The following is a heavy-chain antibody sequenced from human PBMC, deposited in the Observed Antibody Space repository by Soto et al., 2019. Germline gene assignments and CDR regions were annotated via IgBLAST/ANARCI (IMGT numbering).Heavy chain of an antibody. V-gene: IGHV4-4*02. CDR1: GGTIRSPDW. J-gene: IGHJ5*02. CDR2: IFQSGST. Sequence: SETLSLTCGVSGGTIRSPDWWTWVRQPPGKGLEWIGEIFQSGSTNYTPSLESRVTIXXXXXXXXXXXXXXSVTAADTAVYFCARGRGRYSSGWSWFDPWGQGILVTVSS. D-gene: IGHD6-19*01. CDR3: ARGRGRYSSGWSWFDP.